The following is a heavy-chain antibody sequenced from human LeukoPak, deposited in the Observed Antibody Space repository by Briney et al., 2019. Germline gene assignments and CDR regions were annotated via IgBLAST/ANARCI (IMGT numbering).Heavy chain of an antibody. Sequence: PGGSLRLSCAASGFTFSSYWMHWVRQAPGKGLVWVSRINSDGSSTSYADSVKGRFTISRDNAKNTLYLQMNSLRAEDTAVYYCAKDTRYYDSSGYYRLDYWGQGTLVTVSS. CDR2: INSDGSST. V-gene: IGHV3-74*01. J-gene: IGHJ4*02. CDR1: GFTFSSYW. CDR3: AKDTRYYDSSGYYRLDY. D-gene: IGHD3-22*01.